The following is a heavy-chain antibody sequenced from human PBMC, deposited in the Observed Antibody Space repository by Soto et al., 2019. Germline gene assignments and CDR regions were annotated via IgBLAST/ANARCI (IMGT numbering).Heavy chain of an antibody. J-gene: IGHJ6*02. V-gene: IGHV3-21*01. CDR3: AMGSEWLVGGMDV. Sequence: EVQLVESGGGLVKPGGSLRLSCAASGFTFTSHTINWVRQAPGKGLEWVSSVSSSSTYIYYADSVKGRFTIARDNAKNSVYMEMSSVRAEDTAVYDCAMGSEWLVGGMDVWGQGTTVTVSS. D-gene: IGHD3-3*01. CDR1: GFTFTSHT. CDR2: VSSSSTYI.